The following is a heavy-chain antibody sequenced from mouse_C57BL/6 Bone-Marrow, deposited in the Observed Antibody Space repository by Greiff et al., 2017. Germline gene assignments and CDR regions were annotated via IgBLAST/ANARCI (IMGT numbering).Heavy chain of an antibody. J-gene: IGHJ3*01. D-gene: IGHD2-5*01. CDR1: GFTFSSYA. CDR2: ISSGGDYI. Sequence: EVKVVESGEGLVKPGGSLKLSCAASGFTFSSYAMSWVRQTPEKRLEWVAYISSGGDYIYYADTVKGRFTISRDNARNTLYLQMSSLKSEDTAMYYCTSYYSNPFAYWGQGTLVTVSA. CDR3: TSYYSNPFAY. V-gene: IGHV5-9-1*02.